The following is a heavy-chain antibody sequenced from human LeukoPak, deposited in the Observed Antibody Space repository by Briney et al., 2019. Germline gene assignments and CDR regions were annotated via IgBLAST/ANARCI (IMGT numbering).Heavy chain of an antibody. CDR2: ISGSGGST. CDR3: ARMEDTMVRGAYYFDY. CDR1: GFTFSSYA. V-gene: IGHV3-23*01. D-gene: IGHD3-10*01. J-gene: IGHJ4*02. Sequence: PGGSLRLSCAASGFTFSSYAMSWVRQAPGKGLEWVSAISGSGGSTYYADSVKGRFTISRDNSKNTLYLQMNSLRAEDTAVYYCARMEDTMVRGAYYFDYWGQGTLVTVSS.